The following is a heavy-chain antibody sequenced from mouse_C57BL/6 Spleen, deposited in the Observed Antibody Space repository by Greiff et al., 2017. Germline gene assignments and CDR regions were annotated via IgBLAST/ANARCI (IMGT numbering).Heavy chain of an antibody. CDR2: ISDGGSYT. CDR1: GFTFSSYA. J-gene: IGHJ4*01. Sequence: EVQLVESGGGLVKPGGSLKLSCAASGFTFSSYAMSWVRQTPEKRLEWVATISDGGSYTYYPDNVKGRFTISRDNAKNNLYLQMSHLKSEDTAMYYCARDKGYGRAMDYWGQGTSVTVSS. V-gene: IGHV5-4*01. CDR3: ARDKGYGRAMDY. D-gene: IGHD3-1*01.